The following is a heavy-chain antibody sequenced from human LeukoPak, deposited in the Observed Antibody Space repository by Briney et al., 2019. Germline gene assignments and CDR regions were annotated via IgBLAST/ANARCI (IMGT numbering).Heavy chain of an antibody. CDR2: IIPIFGTA. CDR1: GGTFISYA. CDR3: ARGFYGSGSPDY. V-gene: IGHV1-69*01. Sequence: SVKVSCKASGGTFISYAISWVRQAPGQGLEWMGGIIPIFGTANYAQKFQGRVTITADESTSTAYMELSSLRSEDTAVYYCARGFYGSGSPDYWGQGTLVTVSS. J-gene: IGHJ4*02. D-gene: IGHD3-10*01.